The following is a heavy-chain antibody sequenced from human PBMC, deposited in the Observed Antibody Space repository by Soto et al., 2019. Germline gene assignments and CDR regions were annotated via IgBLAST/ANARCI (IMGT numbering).Heavy chain of an antibody. V-gene: IGHV4-59*08. Sequence: LSLTGAGRVGSISSYCWTPIRQPPGRGLEWIGYIYYSGSTNYNPSLKSRVTISVDTSKNQFSLKLSSVTAADTAVYYCARYYCGSACHSFDYWGQGALVTVSS. D-gene: IGHD2-21*02. CDR2: IYYSGST. J-gene: IGHJ4*02. CDR3: ARYYCGSACHSFDY. CDR1: VGSISSYC.